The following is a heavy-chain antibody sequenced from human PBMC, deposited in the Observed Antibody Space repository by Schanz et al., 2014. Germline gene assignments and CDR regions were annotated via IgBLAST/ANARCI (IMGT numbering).Heavy chain of an antibody. J-gene: IGHJ4*02. CDR2: VNHGGYT. CDR1: GGSFSGYW. Sequence: QVQLQQWGSGLLKPSETLSLTCAFSGGSFSGYWWTWVRQSPGKGLEWIGEVNHGGYTNYNPSLKSRVTVSVDMSKKQFSRRLSSVTAADTAAYYCATWSGTRLFHNWGQGTLVTVSS. V-gene: IGHV4-34*01. D-gene: IGHD1-7*01. CDR3: ATWSGTRLFHN.